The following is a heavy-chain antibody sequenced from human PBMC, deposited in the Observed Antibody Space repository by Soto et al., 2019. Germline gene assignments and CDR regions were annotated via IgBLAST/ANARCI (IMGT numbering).Heavy chain of an antibody. CDR1: GGSISSSSYY. CDR2: IYYSGST. D-gene: IGHD3-9*01. V-gene: IGHV4-39*01. J-gene: IGHJ5*02. Sequence: TPETLSLTCTVSGGSISSSSYYWGWIRQPPGKGLEWIGSIYYSGSTYYNPSLKSRVTISVDTSKNQFSLKLSSVTAADTAVYYCARLPYYDILTGYYNGVRFDPWGQGTLVTVSS. CDR3: ARLPYYDILTGYYNGVRFDP.